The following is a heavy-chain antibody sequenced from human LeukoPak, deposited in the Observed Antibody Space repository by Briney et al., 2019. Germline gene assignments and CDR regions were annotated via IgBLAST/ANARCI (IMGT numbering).Heavy chain of an antibody. J-gene: IGHJ5*02. Sequence: GESLKISCKGSGYSFTSYWIGWVLQMPGKGLEWMVIICPGDSDTKYSPSFQGQVTVSADKSISTAYLQWSSLKASDTAMYYCARLYGSGSYYNMQGNRFDPWGQGTLVTVSS. D-gene: IGHD3-10*01. CDR3: ARLYGSGSYYNMQGNRFDP. V-gene: IGHV5-51*01. CDR1: GYSFTSYW. CDR2: ICPGDSDT.